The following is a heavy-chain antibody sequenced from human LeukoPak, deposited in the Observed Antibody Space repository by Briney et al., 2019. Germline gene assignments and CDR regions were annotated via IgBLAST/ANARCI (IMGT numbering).Heavy chain of an antibody. V-gene: IGHV4-59*01. CDR3: ARSRDGYNSYWFDP. D-gene: IGHD5-24*01. J-gene: IGHJ5*02. Sequence: SETLSLTCTVSGGSISGYYWSWIRQPPGKGLEWIGYVYYSGSSNYNSSLKSRVTISVDTSKNQFSLKLNSVTAADTASYYCARSRDGYNSYWFDPWGQGTLVTVSS. CDR1: GGSISGYY. CDR2: VYYSGSS.